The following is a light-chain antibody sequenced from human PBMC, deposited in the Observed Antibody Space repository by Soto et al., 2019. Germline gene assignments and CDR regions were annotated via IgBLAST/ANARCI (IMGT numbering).Light chain of an antibody. V-gene: IGKV3-15*01. J-gene: IGKJ1*01. CDR2: GAS. Sequence: EIVMPQSPATLSVSPGERATLSCRASQSVSSNLAWYQQKPGQAPRLLIYGASTRATGIPARFSGSGSGTDFALTINRLEAEDFAVYYCQQYASSPWTFGQGTKVDIK. CDR1: QSVSSN. CDR3: QQYASSPWT.